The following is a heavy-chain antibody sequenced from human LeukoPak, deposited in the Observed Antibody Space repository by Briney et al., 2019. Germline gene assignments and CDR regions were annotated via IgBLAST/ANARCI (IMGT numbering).Heavy chain of an antibody. Sequence: ASVKVSCKTSGYAFTGYYIHWVRQAPGQGLEWMGWINPDGGGTKYAQNFQGRVTMTRDTSISTAYMELTTLTSDDSAVYYCARGSPPGRDSDWFDPWGQGTLVTVSS. CDR1: GYAFTGYY. V-gene: IGHV1-2*02. J-gene: IGHJ5*02. CDR3: ARGSPPGRDSDWFDP. D-gene: IGHD2-2*01. CDR2: INPDGGGT.